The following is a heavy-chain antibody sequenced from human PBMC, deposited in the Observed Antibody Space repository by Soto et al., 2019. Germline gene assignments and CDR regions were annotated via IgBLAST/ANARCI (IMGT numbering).Heavy chain of an antibody. CDR1: GGSISSGGYY. D-gene: IGHD2-2*02. CDR3: ARDPKKIVPAAIRDDAFDI. Sequence: SEMLSLTGTVSGGSISSGGYYWSWIRQHPGKGLEWIGYTYYSGSTYYNPSLKSRVTISVDTSKNQFSLKLSSVTAADTAVYYCARDPKKIVPAAIRDDAFDIWGQGTMVTVSS. J-gene: IGHJ3*02. CDR2: TYYSGST. V-gene: IGHV4-31*03.